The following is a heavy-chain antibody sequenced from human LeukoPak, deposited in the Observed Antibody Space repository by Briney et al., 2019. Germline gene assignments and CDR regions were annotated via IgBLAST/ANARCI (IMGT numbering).Heavy chain of an antibody. CDR3: ARSRGAVIDAFDI. J-gene: IGHJ3*02. CDR1: GGSISSYY. CDR2: IYPSGSP. V-gene: IGHV4-4*07. D-gene: IGHD2/OR15-2a*01. Sequence: SETLSLTRTVSGGSISSYYWSWIRQPAGKGLEWIGRIYPSGSPNYNPSLKSRVTMSVDASKKQLSLKLSSVTAADTAVYYCARSRGAVIDAFDIWGQGTMVTVSS.